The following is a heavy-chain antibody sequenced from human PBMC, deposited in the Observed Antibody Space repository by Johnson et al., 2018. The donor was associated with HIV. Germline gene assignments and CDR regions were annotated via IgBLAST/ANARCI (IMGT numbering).Heavy chain of an antibody. J-gene: IGHJ3*02. CDR3: ARDLGYVWGVTGDASDI. Sequence: VQLVESGGGVVRPGGSLRLSCAASGFPFDDYGMSWVRQDPGAGLAWVRGINLSGGSTGSDGSVKGQFTISRDDAKNSLYLQMDSLRAEDTALYYCARDLGYVWGVTGDASDIWGQGTMVTVSA. D-gene: IGHD3-16*01. CDR2: INLSGGST. CDR1: GFPFDDYG. V-gene: IGHV3-20*04.